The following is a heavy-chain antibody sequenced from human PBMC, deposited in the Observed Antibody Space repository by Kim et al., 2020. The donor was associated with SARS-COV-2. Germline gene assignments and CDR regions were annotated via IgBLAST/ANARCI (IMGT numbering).Heavy chain of an antibody. V-gene: IGHV1-69*04. CDR3: ATGGLSSGGYDDY. CDR2: IIPILGIA. D-gene: IGHD3-10*02. CDR1: GGTFSSYA. Sequence: SVKVSCKASGGTFSSYAISWVRQAPGQGLEWMGRIIPILGIANYAQKFQGRVTITADKSTSTAYMELSSLRSEDTAVYYCATGGLSSGGYDDYWGQGTL. J-gene: IGHJ4*02.